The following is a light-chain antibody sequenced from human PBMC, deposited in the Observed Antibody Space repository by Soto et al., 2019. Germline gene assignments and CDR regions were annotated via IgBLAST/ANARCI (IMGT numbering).Light chain of an antibody. CDR1: QSVTS. Sequence: DIVLTQSPATLSLSPGERATLSCRASQSVTSLAWYQQKSGETARLLINDASNRATGVPVRFSGSGSGTDLTLTISSLEPEDFAVYFCQQRSSWPATFGGGTKVEIK. CDR2: DAS. V-gene: IGKV3-11*01. CDR3: QQRSSWPAT. J-gene: IGKJ4*01.